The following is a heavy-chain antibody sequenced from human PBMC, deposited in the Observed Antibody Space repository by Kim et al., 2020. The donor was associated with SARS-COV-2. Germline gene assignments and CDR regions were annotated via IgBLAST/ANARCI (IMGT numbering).Heavy chain of an antibody. D-gene: IGHD2-2*02. J-gene: IGHJ6*02. V-gene: IGHV4-34*01. Sequence: SETLSLTCAVYGGSFSGYYWSWIRQPPGKGLEWIGEINHSGSTNYNPSLKSRVTISVDTSKNQFSLKLSSVTAADTAVYYCARARDLGYCSSTSCYSYYYYGMDVWGQGTTGTVSS. CDR3: ARARDLGYCSSTSCYSYYYYGMDV. CDR1: GGSFSGYY. CDR2: INHSGST.